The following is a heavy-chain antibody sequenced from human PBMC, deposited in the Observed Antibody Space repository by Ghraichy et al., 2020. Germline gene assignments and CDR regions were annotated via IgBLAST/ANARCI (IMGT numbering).Heavy chain of an antibody. Sequence: SETLSLTCTVSGGSISSYYWSWIRQPPGKGLEWIGYIYYSGSTNYNPSLKSRVTISVDTSKNQFSLKLSSVTAADTAVYYCARESHIVGATGPDYYYYGMDVWGQGTTVTVSS. CDR2: IYYSGST. J-gene: IGHJ6*02. D-gene: IGHD1-26*01. V-gene: IGHV4-59*01. CDR3: ARESHIVGATGPDYYYYGMDV. CDR1: GGSISSYY.